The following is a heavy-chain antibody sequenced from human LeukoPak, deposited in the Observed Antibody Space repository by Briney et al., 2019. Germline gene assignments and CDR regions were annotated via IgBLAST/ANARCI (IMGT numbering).Heavy chain of an antibody. D-gene: IGHD3-22*01. V-gene: IGHV3-48*04. CDR3: AKDIHYDSSGPFDY. CDR2: ISGSSGII. J-gene: IGHJ4*02. CDR1: GFTFNTYT. Sequence: GSLRLSCAASGFTFNTYTMNWVRQAPGKGLEWVSYISGSSGIIDYADSVRGRFTISRDNAKNSLYVQMNSLRVEDTALYYCAKDIHYDSSGPFDYWGQGTLVTVSS.